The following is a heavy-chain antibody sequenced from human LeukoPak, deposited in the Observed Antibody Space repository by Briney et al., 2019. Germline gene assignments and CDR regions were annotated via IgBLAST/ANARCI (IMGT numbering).Heavy chain of an antibody. J-gene: IGHJ2*01. V-gene: IGHV3-23*01. CDR3: AQGVTSTSIQPVF. CDR2: ISADGGST. D-gene: IGHD5-18*01. Sequence: GTSLRLSCAASGFTFSRYSMNWVRQAPGKGLQWVSAISADGGSTYYADSVKGRFAISRDNSKNTLHLQMHTPGAEDTAVYYCAQGVTSTSIQPVFWGRGTLVTVSS. CDR1: GFTFSRYS.